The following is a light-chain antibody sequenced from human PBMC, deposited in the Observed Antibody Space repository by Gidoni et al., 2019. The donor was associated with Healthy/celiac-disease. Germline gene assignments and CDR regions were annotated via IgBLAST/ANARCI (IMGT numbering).Light chain of an antibody. CDR1: SSDVGGYNY. Sequence: QSALTSPASVSGAPGQSSTISCPGTSSDVGGYNYVSWYQQHTGKAPNLMIYYFSNRPSGVSNRFSGSKSGYTASLTISGRQAEDEADYYCSSYTSSSTYVVFGGGTKLTVL. CDR2: YFS. CDR3: SSYTSSSTYVV. V-gene: IGLV2-14*01. J-gene: IGLJ2*01.